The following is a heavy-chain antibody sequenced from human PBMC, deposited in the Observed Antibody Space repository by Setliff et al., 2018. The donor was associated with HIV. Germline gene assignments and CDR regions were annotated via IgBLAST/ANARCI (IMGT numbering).Heavy chain of an antibody. D-gene: IGHD3-22*01. CDR2: INSDGSST. CDR3: ARALYDSSGYCWAFDI. CDR1: GFTFSSYW. J-gene: IGHJ3*02. Sequence: GGSLRLSCAASGFTFSSYWMHRVRQAPGKGLVWVSRINSDGSSTSYADSVKGRFTISRDNAKNTLYLQMNSLRAEDTAVYYCARALYDSSGYCWAFDIWGQGTMVTVSS. V-gene: IGHV3-74*01.